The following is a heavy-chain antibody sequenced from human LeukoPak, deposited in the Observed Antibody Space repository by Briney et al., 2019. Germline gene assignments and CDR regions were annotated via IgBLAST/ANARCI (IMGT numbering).Heavy chain of an antibody. CDR3: ASRIVPSSDFDY. CDR2: INHSGST. Sequence: GSLRLSCAASGFTFSNYWMSWIRQPPGKGLEWIGEINHSGSTNYNPSLKSRVTISVDTSKNQFSLKLSSVTVADTAVYYCASRIVPSSDFDYWGQGTLVTVSS. D-gene: IGHD5-12*01. V-gene: IGHV4-34*01. J-gene: IGHJ4*02. CDR1: GFTFSNYW.